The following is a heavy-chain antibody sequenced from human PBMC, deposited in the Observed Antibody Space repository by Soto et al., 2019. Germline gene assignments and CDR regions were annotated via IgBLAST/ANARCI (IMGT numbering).Heavy chain of an antibody. CDR3: ARLYLAYIGAAGMGGKDYFDY. V-gene: IGHV4-39*01. Sequence: QLQLQESGPGLVKPSETLSLTCTVSGGSISSRSNYWVWIRQPPGKGLEWTGRVYYSGSANYNSSLKSRVTMSVDTSKNQFSMNLSSVTAADTAVYYCARLYLAYIGAAGMGGKDYFDYWGQGTLVTVSS. CDR1: GGSISSRSNY. J-gene: IGHJ4*02. CDR2: VYYSGSA. D-gene: IGHD6-13*01.